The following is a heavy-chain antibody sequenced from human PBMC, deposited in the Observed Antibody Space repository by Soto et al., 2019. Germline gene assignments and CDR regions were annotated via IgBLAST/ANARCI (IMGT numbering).Heavy chain of an antibody. Sequence: EVQLLESGGGLVQPGGSLRLSCAASGFTFSSYAMSWVRQAPGKGLEWVSAISGSGGNTYYADSVKGRFTISRDNSKNTLYLQMNSLRAEDTAVYYCAKETTMIVVVTNYFDYWGQGTLVTVSS. CDR2: ISGSGGNT. J-gene: IGHJ4*02. CDR3: AKETTMIVVVTNYFDY. D-gene: IGHD3-22*01. V-gene: IGHV3-23*01. CDR1: GFTFSSYA.